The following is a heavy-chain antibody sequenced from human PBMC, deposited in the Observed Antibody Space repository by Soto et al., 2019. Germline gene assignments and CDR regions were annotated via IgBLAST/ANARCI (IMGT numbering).Heavy chain of an antibody. Sequence: QVQLVQSGAEVKKPGSSVKVSCKASGGTFSSYAISWVRQAPGQGLEWMGGIIPIFGTANYAQKFQGRVTITADEGTGTAYMELSRPRSEDTAVYYCARDYCSGGSCYPSDYWGQGTLVTVSS. CDR2: IIPIFGTA. CDR1: GGTFSSYA. CDR3: ARDYCSGGSCYPSDY. D-gene: IGHD2-15*01. V-gene: IGHV1-69*12. J-gene: IGHJ4*02.